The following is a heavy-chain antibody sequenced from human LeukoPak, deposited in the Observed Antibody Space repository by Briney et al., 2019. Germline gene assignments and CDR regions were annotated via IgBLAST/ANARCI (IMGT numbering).Heavy chain of an antibody. V-gene: IGHV3-20*04. D-gene: IGHD2-2*01. Sequence: PGGSLRLSCAASGFTFDEYGMSWVRQAPGKGLEWVSGISLNGGSRGYADSVKGRFTISRDNAKTSLYLHMNSLRAEDTAVYYCARDGVPAARDLWGQGTMVIVSS. CDR1: GFTFDEYG. J-gene: IGHJ3*01. CDR2: ISLNGGSR. CDR3: ARDGVPAARDL.